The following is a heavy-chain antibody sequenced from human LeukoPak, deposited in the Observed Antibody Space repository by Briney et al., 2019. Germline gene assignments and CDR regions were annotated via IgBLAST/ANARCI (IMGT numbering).Heavy chain of an antibody. CDR1: GFTFSSYW. J-gene: IGHJ3*02. CDR3: ARGVYALDI. Sequence: GGSLRLSCAASGFTFSSYWMTWVRQAPGRGLEWVANINEDGSEMYHVDSVKGRFTISRDNTKNSLFLQMNSLRAEDTAVYYCARGVYALDIWGQGTMVTVSS. CDR2: INEDGSEM. V-gene: IGHV3-7*03.